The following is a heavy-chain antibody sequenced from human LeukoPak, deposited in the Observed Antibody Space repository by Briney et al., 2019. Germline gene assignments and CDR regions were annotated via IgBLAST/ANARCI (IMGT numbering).Heavy chain of an antibody. D-gene: IGHD6-13*01. J-gene: IGHJ4*02. Sequence: GASVTVSCKASGYTFTGYYMHWVRQAPGQGLEWMGWINPNSGGTNYAQKFQGRVTMTRDTSISTAYMELSRLRSDDTAVYYCARLSYSSSWYFDYWGQGTLVTVSS. CDR1: GYTFTGYY. V-gene: IGHV1-2*02. CDR2: INPNSGGT. CDR3: ARLSYSSSWYFDY.